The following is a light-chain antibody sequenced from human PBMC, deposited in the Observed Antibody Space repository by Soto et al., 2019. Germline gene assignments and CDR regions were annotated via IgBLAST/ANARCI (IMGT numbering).Light chain of an antibody. CDR2: GAS. Sequence: EIVMTQSPATLSVSPGERATLSCRASQSVSSNLAWYQQKPGQAPRPLIYGASTRATGIPARFSGSGSGTEFTLPISSLQSEDFAVYYCQQYNNWPPEGTFGQGTKVEIK. CDR1: QSVSSN. V-gene: IGKV3-15*01. J-gene: IGKJ1*01. CDR3: QQYNNWPPEGT.